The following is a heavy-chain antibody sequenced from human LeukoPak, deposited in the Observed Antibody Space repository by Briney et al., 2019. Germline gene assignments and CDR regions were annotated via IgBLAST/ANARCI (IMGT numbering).Heavy chain of an antibody. CDR2: ISGSGGST. Sequence: GGSLRLSCAASGFTFSSYAMSWVRQAPGKGLEWVSAISGSGGSTYYADSVKGRFTISRDNSKNTLYLQMNSLRAEDTAVYYCASDSRAPHYYYGMDVWGQGTRSPSP. J-gene: IGHJ6*02. V-gene: IGHV3-23*01. CDR3: ASDSRAPHYYYGMDV. CDR1: GFTFSSYA. D-gene: IGHD3-10*01.